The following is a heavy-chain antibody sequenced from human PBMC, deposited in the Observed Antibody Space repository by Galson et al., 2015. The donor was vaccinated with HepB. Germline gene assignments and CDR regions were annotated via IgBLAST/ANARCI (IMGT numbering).Heavy chain of an antibody. J-gene: IGHJ3*02. Sequence: SLRLSCAASGFTFSSYAMHWVRQAPGKGLEWVAVISYDGSDKYYADSVKGRFTISRDNSKNTLYLQMNSLRAEDTAVYYCPRAQGSAFDIWGQGTVVTVSS. CDR1: GFTFSSYA. V-gene: IGHV3-30*04. CDR2: ISYDGSDK. CDR3: PRAQGSAFDI.